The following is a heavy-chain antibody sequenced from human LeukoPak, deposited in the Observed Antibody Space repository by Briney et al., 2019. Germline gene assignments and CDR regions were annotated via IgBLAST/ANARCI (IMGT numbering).Heavy chain of an antibody. Sequence: SETPSLTCTVSGGSISSYYWSWIRQPPGKGLEWIGYIYYSGSTNYNPSLKSRVTISVDTSKNQFSPKLSSVTAADTAVYYCARVRLLWFGEPLYGMDVWGQGTTVTVSS. CDR3: ARVRLLWFGEPLYGMDV. V-gene: IGHV4-59*01. CDR2: IYYSGST. D-gene: IGHD3-10*01. J-gene: IGHJ6*02. CDR1: GGSISSYY.